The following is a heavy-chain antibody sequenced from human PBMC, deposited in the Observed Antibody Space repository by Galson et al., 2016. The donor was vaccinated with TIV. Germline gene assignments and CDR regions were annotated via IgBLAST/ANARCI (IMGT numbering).Heavy chain of an antibody. D-gene: IGHD5-12*01. CDR3: AKETSSGFSGYGYIDY. CDR1: EFTFSSDA. CDR2: INVNGGRT. J-gene: IGHJ4*02. Sequence: SLRLSCAASEFTFSSDAMAWVRQAPGKGLEWVSSINVNGGRTYYADSVKGRFTISRDNSKNTLYLQMNSLRVEDTAVYYCAKETSSGFSGYGYIDYWGQGTLVTVSS. V-gene: IGHV3-23*01.